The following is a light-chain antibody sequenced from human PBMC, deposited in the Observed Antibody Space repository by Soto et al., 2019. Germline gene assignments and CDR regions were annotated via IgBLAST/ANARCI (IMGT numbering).Light chain of an antibody. J-gene: IGLJ3*02. CDR2: STN. CDR3: VLYMGSGIWV. Sequence: QAVVTQEPSFSVSPGGTVTLTCGLSSGSVSTSYYPSWYQQTPGQAPRTLIYSTNTRSSGVPDRFSGSILGNKAALTITGAWADDESDYYCVLYMGSGIWVFGGGTKLTVL. V-gene: IGLV8-61*01. CDR1: SGSVSTSYY.